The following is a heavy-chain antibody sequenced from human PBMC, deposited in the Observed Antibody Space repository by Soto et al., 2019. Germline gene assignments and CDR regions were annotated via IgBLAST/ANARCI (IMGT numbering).Heavy chain of an antibody. V-gene: IGHV6-1*01. J-gene: IGHJ6*03. CDR3: AGTTAHQWYYMDV. Sequence: PSQTLSRTCVISGDSVSSNSAAWNWIRLSPSRGLEWLAMTYYRSRWYNAYAVSVRSRITVNPDTSKNQFSLQLTSVTPEDTAVYYRAGTTAHQWYYMDVWGKGTTVTVSS. D-gene: IGHD1-7*01. CDR1: GDSVSSNSAA. CDR2: TYYRSRWYN.